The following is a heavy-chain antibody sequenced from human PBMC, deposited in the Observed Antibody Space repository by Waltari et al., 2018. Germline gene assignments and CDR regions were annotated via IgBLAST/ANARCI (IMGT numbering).Heavy chain of an antibody. J-gene: IGHJ4*02. CDR3: ASDVRGETPLAY. CDR1: GFPFSNYI. Sequence: DVQLLESGGGLVQPGGSLRLSCAASGFPFSNYIISWGRQAPGKGLERVSGISANGDSAFYIDSVKGRFTISRDNSKSTVDLQMNTLTVEDTAVYYCASDVRGETPLAYWGQGTLVTVSS. D-gene: IGHD3-10*01. CDR2: ISANGDSA. V-gene: IGHV3-23*01.